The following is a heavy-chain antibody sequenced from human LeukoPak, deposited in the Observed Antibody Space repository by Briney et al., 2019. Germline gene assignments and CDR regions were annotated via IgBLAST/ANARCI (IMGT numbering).Heavy chain of an antibody. J-gene: IGHJ5*02. CDR2: IYTSGST. CDR1: GGSISSYY. Sequence: SETLSLTCTVSGGSISSYYWSWIRQPPGKGLEWIGYIYTSGSTNYNPSLKSRVTISVDTSKNQFSLKLSSVTAADTAVYYCARFRAAAGYNWFDPWGQGTLVTVSS. CDR3: ARFRAAAGYNWFDP. V-gene: IGHV4-4*09. D-gene: IGHD6-13*01.